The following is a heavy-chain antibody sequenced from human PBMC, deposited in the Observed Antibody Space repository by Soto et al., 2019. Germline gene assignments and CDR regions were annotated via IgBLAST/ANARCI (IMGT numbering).Heavy chain of an antibody. CDR1: GFTFSSYS. CDR3: ARDRYYVSGSYYITFYYSSKWDV. CDR2: ISSSSSTI. Sequence: PGGSLRLSCAASGFTFSSYSMNWVRQAPGKGLEWVSYISSSSSTIYYADSVKGRFTISRDNAKNSLYLQMNNLRAEDSAVYYCARDRYYVSGSYYITFYYSSKWDVGGKGTTVPVPS. D-gene: IGHD3-10*01. J-gene: IGHJ6*03. V-gene: IGHV3-48*01.